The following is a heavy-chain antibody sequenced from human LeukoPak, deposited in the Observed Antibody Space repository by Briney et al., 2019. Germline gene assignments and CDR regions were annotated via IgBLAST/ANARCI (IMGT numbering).Heavy chain of an antibody. CDR3: ARHRYYYDSSGYYGDPFDY. D-gene: IGHD3-22*01. Sequence: SETLSLTCTVSDGSISSSSYYWNWIRQPPGKGLEWIGTISYSGSTYYNPSLKSRLTISVDTSKNQFSLKLSSVTAADTAVYYCARHRYYYDSSGYYGDPFDYWGQGTLVTVSS. J-gene: IGHJ4*02. CDR2: ISYSGST. CDR1: DGSISSSSYY. V-gene: IGHV4-39*01.